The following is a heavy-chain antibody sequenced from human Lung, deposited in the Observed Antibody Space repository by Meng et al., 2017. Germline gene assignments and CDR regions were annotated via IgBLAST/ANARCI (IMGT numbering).Heavy chain of an antibody. J-gene: IGHJ4*01. CDR2: MKSNVDGGTV. CDR3: SGHVDY. Sequence: VQLCESGGWFVKLGGSLRLSCAASGFTFSNAWMTWVRQAPGKGLEWIGRMKSNVDGGTVDYAAAVKGRFFISRDDSENTFYLQMNSLKTEDTAVYYCSGHVDYWGHGTLVTVSS. CDR1: GFTFSNAW. V-gene: IGHV3-15*01.